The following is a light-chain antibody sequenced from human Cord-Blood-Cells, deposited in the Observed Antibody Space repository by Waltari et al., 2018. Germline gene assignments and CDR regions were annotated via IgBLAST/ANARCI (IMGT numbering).Light chain of an antibody. CDR2: DVS. J-gene: IGLJ3*02. CDR3: SSYTSSSTLV. Sequence: QSALTQPASVSGSPGQSITISCTGTSSDVGGSTYVSWYQQHPGKAPKLMLYDVSNRPSGVSNRFSGSKSGNTASLTISGLQAEDEADYYCSSYTSSSTLVFGGGTKLTVL. CDR1: SSDVGGSTY. V-gene: IGLV2-14*03.